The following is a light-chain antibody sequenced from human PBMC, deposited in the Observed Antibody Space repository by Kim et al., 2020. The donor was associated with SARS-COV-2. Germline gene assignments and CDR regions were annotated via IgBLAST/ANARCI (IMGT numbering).Light chain of an antibody. Sequence: AIQMTQSPSSLSASVGDRVTITCRASQAIRSDLGWYQQKPGKAPQLLMYGASILQTGVPSRFSGSGSGTDFTLTISSLQPEDSATYYCLQHYDLPCTFGQGTRVDIK. V-gene: IGKV1-6*01. CDR2: GAS. CDR3: LQHYDLPCT. J-gene: IGKJ1*01. CDR1: QAIRSD.